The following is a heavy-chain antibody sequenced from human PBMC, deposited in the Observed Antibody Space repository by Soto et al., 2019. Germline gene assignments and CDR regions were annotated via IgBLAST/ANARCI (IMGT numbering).Heavy chain of an antibody. J-gene: IGHJ6*02. CDR2: ISSSGSTI. D-gene: IGHD3-10*01. Sequence: GGSLRLSCAASGFTFSSYEMNWVRQAPGKGPEWVSYISSSGSTIYYADSVKGRFTISRDNAKNSLYLQMNSLRAEDTAVYYCARDPLGYYYGSGSPSPYYYGMDVWGQGATVTVSS. CDR1: GFTFSSYE. CDR3: ARDPLGYYYGSGSPSPYYYGMDV. V-gene: IGHV3-48*03.